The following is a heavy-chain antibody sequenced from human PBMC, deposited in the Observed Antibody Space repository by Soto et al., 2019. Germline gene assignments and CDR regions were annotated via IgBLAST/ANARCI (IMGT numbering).Heavy chain of an antibody. J-gene: IGHJ6*03. CDR2: INHSGST. Sequence: SETLSLTCAVYGGSFSGYYWSWIRQPPGKGLEWIGEINHSGSTNYNPSLKSRVTISVDTSKNQFSLKLGSVTAADTAVYYCAIVWWDIVVVPAAMVPHRYMDVWGKGTTVTVSS. D-gene: IGHD2-2*01. V-gene: IGHV4-34*01. CDR3: AIVWWDIVVVPAAMVPHRYMDV. CDR1: GGSFSGYY.